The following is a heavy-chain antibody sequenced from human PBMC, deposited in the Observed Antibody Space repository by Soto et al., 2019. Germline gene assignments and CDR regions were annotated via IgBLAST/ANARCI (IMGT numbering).Heavy chain of an antibody. V-gene: IGHV3-23*01. Sequence: EVQLLESGGGLVQPGGSLSLPCAAFGFTFRNNAMSWVGKAPGKGLEWVSGISGSGGSTYYTDSVKGRFTISRDNSKNTLYLQMNSLRAEDTAVYYCAKAMTSSWTLSSWGQGTLVTVSS. CDR1: GFTFRNNA. D-gene: IGHD6-13*01. CDR3: AKAMTSSWTLSS. J-gene: IGHJ5*02. CDR2: ISGSGGST.